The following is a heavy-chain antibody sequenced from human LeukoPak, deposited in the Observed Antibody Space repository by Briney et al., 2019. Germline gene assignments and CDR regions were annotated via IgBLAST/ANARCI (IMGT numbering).Heavy chain of an antibody. CDR3: ARGTITMVRGVIIMGGYYYYMDV. CDR1: SYTFTRYG. D-gene: IGHD3-10*01. J-gene: IGHJ6*03. CDR2: ISGSNGNT. V-gene: IGHV1-18*01. Sequence: ASVKVSCKASSYTFTRYGISWVRQAPGQGLEWMGWISGSNGNTNYAQKFQGRVTMTRNTSISTAYMELSSLRSEDTAVNYCARGTITMVRGVIIMGGYYYYMDVWGKGTTVTISS.